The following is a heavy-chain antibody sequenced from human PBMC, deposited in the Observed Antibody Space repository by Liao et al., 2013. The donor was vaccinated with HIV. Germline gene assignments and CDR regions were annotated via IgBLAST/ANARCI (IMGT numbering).Heavy chain of an antibody. Sequence: QVQLQESGPGLVKPSQTLALTCSVSGASISSGYYWSWIRQPPGKGLEWIGYIYYSGSTNYNPSLKSRVTISVDTSKNQFSLKLSSVTAADTAVYYCARGTTLYGTPPQGAKAYFDLWAVHPGHVSP. CDR1: GASISSGYY. V-gene: IGHV4-61*01. J-gene: IGHJ2*01. CDR3: ARGTTLYGTPPQGAKAYFDL. CDR2: IYYSGST. D-gene: IGHD1-14*01.